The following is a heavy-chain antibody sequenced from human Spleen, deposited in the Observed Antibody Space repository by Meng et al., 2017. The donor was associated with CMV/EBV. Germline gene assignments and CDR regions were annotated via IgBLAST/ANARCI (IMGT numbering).Heavy chain of an antibody. V-gene: IGHV4-30-2*01. J-gene: IGHJ4*02. CDR3: ARGGVTYFDY. CDR1: GGSISSGDYS. D-gene: IGHD2-21*02. Sequence: LTSAVSGGSISSGDYSWTWIRQPPGKGLEFIGYIYHSGSTYYNPSLKSRVTISVDRSKNQFSLKLSSVTAADTAVYYCARGGVTYFDYWGQGTLVTVSS. CDR2: IYHSGST.